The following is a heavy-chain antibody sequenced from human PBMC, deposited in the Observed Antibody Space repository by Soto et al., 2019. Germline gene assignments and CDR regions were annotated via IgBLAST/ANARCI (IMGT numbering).Heavy chain of an antibody. CDR1: GYTFTSYA. CDR3: ARLDSSGYHLVDY. D-gene: IGHD3-22*01. Sequence: GASVKVSCKASGYTFTSYAMHWVLQAPGQRLEWMGWINAGNGNTKYSQEFQGRVTITRDTSASTAYMELSSLRSEDMSVYYCARLDSSGYHLVDYWGQGTLVTVSS. CDR2: INAGNGNT. V-gene: IGHV1-3*03. J-gene: IGHJ4*02.